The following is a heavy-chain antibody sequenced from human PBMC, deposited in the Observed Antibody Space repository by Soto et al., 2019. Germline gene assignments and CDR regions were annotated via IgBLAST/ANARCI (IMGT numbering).Heavy chain of an antibody. Sequence: GTSAKPTSKDRGYAITGNSLRCVRPANGQGLEWMGWINPNSGGTNYAQKFQGWVTMTRDTSISTAYMELSRLRSDDTAVYYCARAGVAATPHAFDIWGQGTMVTVSS. CDR2: INPNSGGT. D-gene: IGHD2-15*01. V-gene: IGHV1-2*04. CDR3: ARAGVAATPHAFDI. J-gene: IGHJ3*02. CDR1: GYAITGNS.